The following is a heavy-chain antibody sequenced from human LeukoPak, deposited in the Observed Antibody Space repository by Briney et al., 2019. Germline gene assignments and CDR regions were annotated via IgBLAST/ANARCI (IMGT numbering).Heavy chain of an antibody. Sequence: SVKVCCKASGGTFSSYAISWVRQAPGQGLEWMGGIIPIFGTANYAQKFQGRVTITTDESTSTAYMELSSLRSEDTAVYYCARDPMVRGGLGGYWGQGTLVTVSS. V-gene: IGHV1-69*05. CDR3: ARDPMVRGGLGGY. CDR2: IIPIFGTA. CDR1: GGTFSSYA. J-gene: IGHJ4*02. D-gene: IGHD3-10*01.